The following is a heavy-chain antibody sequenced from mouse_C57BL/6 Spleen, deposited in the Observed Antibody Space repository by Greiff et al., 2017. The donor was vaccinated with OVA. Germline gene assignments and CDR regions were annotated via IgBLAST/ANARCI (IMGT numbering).Heavy chain of an antibody. V-gene: IGHV1-19*01. J-gene: IGHJ1*03. D-gene: IGHD1-1*01. CDR1: GYTFTDYY. CDR2: INPYNGGT. Sequence: VQLQQSGPVLVKPGASVKMSCKASGYTFTDYYMNWVKQSHGKSLEWIGVINPYNGGTSYNQKFKGKATLTVDKSSSTAYMELNSLTSEDSAVYYCARKGDDGSSRSYWYFDVWGTGTTVTVSS. CDR3: ARKGDDGSSRSYWYFDV.